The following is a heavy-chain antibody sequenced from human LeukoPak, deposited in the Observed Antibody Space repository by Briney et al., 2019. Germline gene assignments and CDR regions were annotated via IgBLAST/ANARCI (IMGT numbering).Heavy chain of an antibody. Sequence: SETLSLTCTVSGGSISSSSYYWGWIRQPPGKGREWIGSIYYSGSTYYNPSLKSRVTISVDTSKNQFSLKLSSVTAADTAVYYCARYKVSSSWYELPRFDYWGQGTLVTVSS. V-gene: IGHV4-39*01. CDR2: IYYSGST. J-gene: IGHJ4*02. CDR3: ARYKVSSSWYELPRFDY. CDR1: GGSISSSSYY. D-gene: IGHD6-13*01.